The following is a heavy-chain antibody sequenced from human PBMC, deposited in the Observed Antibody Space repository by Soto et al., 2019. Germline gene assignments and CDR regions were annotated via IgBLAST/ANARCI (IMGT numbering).Heavy chain of an antibody. CDR3: ARDYGYSYGYLDY. J-gene: IGHJ4*02. Sequence: PGGSLRLSCAASGFTFSSYGMHWVRQAPGKGLEWVAVISYDGSNRYYADSVKGRFTISRDNSKNTLYLQMNSLRAEDTGVYYCARDYGYSYGYLDYWGQGTLVTVSS. CDR2: ISYDGSNR. D-gene: IGHD5-18*01. V-gene: IGHV3-30*03. CDR1: GFTFSSYG.